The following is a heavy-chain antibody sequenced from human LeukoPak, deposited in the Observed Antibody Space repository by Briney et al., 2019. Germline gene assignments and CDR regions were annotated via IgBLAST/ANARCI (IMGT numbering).Heavy chain of an antibody. V-gene: IGHV3-30*02. CDR3: AKDAPDYGDYLFDY. J-gene: IGHJ4*02. CDR2: IRYDGSNK. D-gene: IGHD4-17*01. CDR1: GFTFSSYG. Sequence: PGGSLRLSCAASGFTFSSYGMHWVRQAPGKGLEWVAFIRYDGSNKYYADSVKGRFTISRDNSNNRLYLQMNSLRAEDTALYYCAKDAPDYGDYLFDYWGQGTLVTVSS.